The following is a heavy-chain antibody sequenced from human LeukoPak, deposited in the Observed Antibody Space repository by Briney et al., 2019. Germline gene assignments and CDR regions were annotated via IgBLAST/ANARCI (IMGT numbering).Heavy chain of an antibody. CDR1: GGSFSGYY. J-gene: IGHJ3*02. V-gene: IGHV4-34*01. CDR3: ARRRGSCSSTSCYRIFSWAFDI. CDR2: INHSGST. Sequence: PSETLSLTCAVYGGSFSGYYWSWIRQPPGKGLEWIGEINHSGSTNYNPSLKSRVTISVDTSKNQFSLKLSSVTAADTAVYYCARRRGSCSSTSCYRIFSWAFDIWGQGTMVTVSS. D-gene: IGHD2-2*02.